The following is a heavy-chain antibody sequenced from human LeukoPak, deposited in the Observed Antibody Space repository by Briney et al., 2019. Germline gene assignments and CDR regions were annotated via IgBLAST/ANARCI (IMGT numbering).Heavy chain of an antibody. V-gene: IGHV3-30*18. CDR1: GFTFSSYG. Sequence: GGSLTLSCAASGFTFSSYGMHWVRQAPGKGLEWVAVISYDGSNKYYADSVKGRFTISRDNSKNTLYLQMNSLRAEDTAVYYCAKGLYSSSWYGIDYWGQGTLVTVSS. J-gene: IGHJ4*02. D-gene: IGHD6-13*01. CDR3: AKGLYSSSWYGIDY. CDR2: ISYDGSNK.